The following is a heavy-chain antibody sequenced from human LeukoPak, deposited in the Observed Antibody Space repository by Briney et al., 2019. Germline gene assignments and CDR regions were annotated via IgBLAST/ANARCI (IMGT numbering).Heavy chain of an antibody. Sequence: AAVKVSCKASGYIFTSNFGHWVRQAPGQGLEGMGWITPETGATHYAEKFQGRVTLTRDTSITTAHMELSRLTSDDTAVYYCAREERESGGMDVWGQGTAVSVSS. V-gene: IGHV1-2*02. D-gene: IGHD1-26*01. CDR3: AREERESGGMDV. CDR2: ITPETGAT. J-gene: IGHJ6*02. CDR1: GYIFTSNF.